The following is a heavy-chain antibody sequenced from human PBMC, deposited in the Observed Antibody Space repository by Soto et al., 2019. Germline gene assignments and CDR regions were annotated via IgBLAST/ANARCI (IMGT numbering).Heavy chain of an antibody. CDR2: ISYDGSNK. D-gene: IGHD3-22*01. V-gene: IGHV3-30*18. CDR1: GFTFSSYG. Sequence: QVPLVESGGGVVQPGRSLRLSCAASGFTFSSYGMHWVRQAPGKGLEWVAVISYDGSNKYYADSVKGRFTISRDNSKNTLYLQMNSLRAEDTAVYYCAKSPVYYYDTGGMDVWGQGTTVTVSS. J-gene: IGHJ6*02. CDR3: AKSPVYYYDTGGMDV.